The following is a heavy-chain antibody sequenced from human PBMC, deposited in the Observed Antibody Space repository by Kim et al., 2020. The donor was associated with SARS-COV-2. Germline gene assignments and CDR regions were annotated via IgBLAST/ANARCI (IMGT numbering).Heavy chain of an antibody. CDR2: INHSGST. J-gene: IGHJ4*02. V-gene: IGHV4-34*01. CDR1: GGSFSGYY. Sequence: SETLSLTCAVYGGSFSGYYWSWIRQPPGKGLEWIGEINHSGSTNYNPSLKSRVTISVDTSKNQFSLKLSSVTAADTAVYYCARGGFRSSSYCSFDYWGQG. CDR3: ARGGFRSSSYCSFDY. D-gene: IGHD6-6*01.